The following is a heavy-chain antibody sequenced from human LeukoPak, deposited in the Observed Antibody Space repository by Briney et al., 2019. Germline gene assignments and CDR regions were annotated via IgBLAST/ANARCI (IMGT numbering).Heavy chain of an antibody. CDR1: GGSISSYY. Sequence: SETLSLTCTVSGGSISSYYWSWIRQPPGKGLEWIGYIYTSGSTNYNPSLKSRVTISVDTSKNQFSLKLSSVTAADTAVYYCARGSATNGWLLTTLDYWGQGTLVTVSS. CDR3: ARGSATNGWLLTTLDY. CDR2: IYTSGST. D-gene: IGHD3-22*01. V-gene: IGHV4-4*09. J-gene: IGHJ4*02.